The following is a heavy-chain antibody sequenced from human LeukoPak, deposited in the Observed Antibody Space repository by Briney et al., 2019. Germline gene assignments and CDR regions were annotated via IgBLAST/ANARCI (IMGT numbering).Heavy chain of an antibody. J-gene: IGHJ6*03. CDR3: TRGSREQLDYYYYYYMDV. D-gene: IGHD6-13*01. CDR2: ISSSGFTI. CDR1: GFTCSDYS. Sequence: PGGSLRLSCAVSGFTCSDYSMNWVRQAPGKGLEWVSYISSSGFTINYADSVKGRFTISRDNAKNSLYLQMSSLRAEDTAVYYCTRGSREQLDYYYYYYMDVWGKGTTVTISS. V-gene: IGHV3-48*04.